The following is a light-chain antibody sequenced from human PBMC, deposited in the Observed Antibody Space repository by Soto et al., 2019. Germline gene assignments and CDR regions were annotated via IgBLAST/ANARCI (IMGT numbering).Light chain of an antibody. V-gene: IGLV1-40*01. CDR3: QSYDTGLVGLI. J-gene: IGLJ1*01. CDR1: TSNFGAGYD. Sequence: QTVVTQPPSVSGAPGQRVTIACTGSTSNFGAGYDVHWYRHLPGAAPKLLLSGHSHRPSGVPDRLSGSKSGTSASLAITGLQAEDEAYYYCQSYDTGLVGLIFGAGTKLTVL. CDR2: GHS.